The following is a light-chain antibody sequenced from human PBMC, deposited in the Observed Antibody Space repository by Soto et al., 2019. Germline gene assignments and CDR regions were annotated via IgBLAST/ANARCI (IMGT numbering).Light chain of an antibody. J-gene: IGKJ1*01. CDR3: QQTEMVLEA. V-gene: IGKV1-5*01. CDR2: AAS. Sequence: QMTKSEATLSAYVGNRVTIPCRASQSISSWLAWYQQKPGKAPKLLIYAASSLQSGVPSRFSGSGSGTDFTLTFICLQPDDFAPYYCQQTEMVLEAFGEGTKVDIK. CDR1: QSISSW.